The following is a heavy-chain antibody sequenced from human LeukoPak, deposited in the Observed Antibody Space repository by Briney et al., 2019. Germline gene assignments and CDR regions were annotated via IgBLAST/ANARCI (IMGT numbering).Heavy chain of an antibody. D-gene: IGHD3-22*01. CDR3: AKVVIVVVLEAFDY. V-gene: IGHV3-23*01. CDR2: ISGSGGST. Sequence: GGSLRLSCAASGFTFSSYAMSWVRQAPGKGLEWVSAISGSGGSTYYADSVKGRFTISRDNSKNTLYLQMNSLRGEDRAVYYCAKVVIVVVLEAFDYWGQGTLVTVSS. J-gene: IGHJ4*02. CDR1: GFTFSSYA.